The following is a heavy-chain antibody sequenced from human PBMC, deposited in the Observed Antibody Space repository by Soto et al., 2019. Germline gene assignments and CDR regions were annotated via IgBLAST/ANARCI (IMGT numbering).Heavy chain of an antibody. CDR3: ARATPGYSSSWFPYYYYGMDV. CDR2: ISAYNGNT. Sequence: GASVKVSCKASGYTFTSYGISWVRQAPGQGLEWMGWISAYNGNTNYAQKLQGRVTMTTDTSTSTAYMELRSLRSDDTAVYYCARATPGYSSSWFPYYYYGMDVWGQGTTVTVSS. CDR1: GYTFTSYG. J-gene: IGHJ6*02. D-gene: IGHD6-13*01. V-gene: IGHV1-18*01.